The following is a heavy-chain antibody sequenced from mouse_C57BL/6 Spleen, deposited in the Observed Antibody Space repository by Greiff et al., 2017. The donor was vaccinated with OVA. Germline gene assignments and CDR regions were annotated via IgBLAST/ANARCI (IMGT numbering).Heavy chain of an antibody. CDR1: GYAFSSSW. CDR3: ARQGYYWYFDV. CDR2: IYPGDGDT. J-gene: IGHJ1*03. Sequence: VQVVESGPELVKPGASVKISCKASGYAFSSSWMNWVKQRPGKGLEWIGRIYPGDGDTNYNGKFKGKATLTADKSSSTAYMQLSSLTSEDSAVYFCARQGYYWYFDVWGTATTVTVSS. D-gene: IGHD2-2*01. V-gene: IGHV1-82*01.